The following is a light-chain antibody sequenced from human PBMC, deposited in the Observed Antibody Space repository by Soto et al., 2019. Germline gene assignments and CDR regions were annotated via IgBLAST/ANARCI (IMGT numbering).Light chain of an antibody. Sequence: QSVLTQPASVSGSPGQSITISRTGTSSDVGGYNYVSWYQHHPGKAPKLLIYEVTNRPSGVSNRFSGSKSGDTASLTISGLQAEDEADYYCSSYTSSITLIVFGTGTKGTVL. CDR3: SSYTSSITLIV. J-gene: IGLJ1*01. CDR1: SSDVGGYNY. V-gene: IGLV2-14*01. CDR2: EVT.